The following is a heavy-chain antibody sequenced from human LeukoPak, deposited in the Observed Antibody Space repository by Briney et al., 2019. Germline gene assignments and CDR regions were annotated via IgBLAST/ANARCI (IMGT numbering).Heavy chain of an antibody. V-gene: IGHV3-7*01. J-gene: IGHJ4*02. Sequence: GGSLRLSRAASGFSFSDYWMSWVRQAPGKGLEWVASIKTDGSAKYYVDSVKGRFTISRDNAKNSLYLQMNNLRAEDTAVYYCARDPESQKGRDGLDYWGQGTLATVSS. CDR1: GFSFSDYW. CDR2: IKTDGSAK. D-gene: IGHD1-14*01. CDR3: ARDPESQKGRDGLDY.